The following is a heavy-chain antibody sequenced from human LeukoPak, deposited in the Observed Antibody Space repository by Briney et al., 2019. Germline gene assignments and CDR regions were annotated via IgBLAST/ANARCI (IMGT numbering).Heavy chain of an antibody. CDR1: GYTFTDYY. D-gene: IGHD5-12*01. J-gene: IGHJ5*01. Sequence: GASVKVSCKASGYTFTDYYMHWVRQAPGQGLEWMGWINPKSGGTNYAQKFQGRVTMTRDTSISTAYMELSRLRSDDTAVYYCAKDFGGYSGYDFDCWGQGTLVTVSS. V-gene: IGHV1-2*02. CDR2: INPKSGGT. CDR3: AKDFGGYSGYDFDC.